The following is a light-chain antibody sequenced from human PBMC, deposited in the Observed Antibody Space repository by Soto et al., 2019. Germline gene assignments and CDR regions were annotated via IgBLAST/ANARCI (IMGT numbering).Light chain of an antibody. V-gene: IGKV1-5*03. J-gene: IGKJ1*01. Sequence: DIQMTQSPSTLSASVGARAPITGRASQSISSWLAWYQQKPGKAPKLLIYKASTLESGVPSNFSGSGSGTEFTLTINSLQPEEFAVYYCQQRDIWPWTFGQGTKVDIK. CDR3: QQRDIWPWT. CDR1: QSISSW. CDR2: KAS.